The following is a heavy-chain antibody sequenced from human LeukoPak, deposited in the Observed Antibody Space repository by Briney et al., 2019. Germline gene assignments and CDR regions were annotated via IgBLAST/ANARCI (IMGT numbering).Heavy chain of an antibody. CDR1: GSTVSSNY. CDR3: ARMASLNYYDSSGYYGPQVGPDY. J-gene: IGHJ4*02. Sequence: PGGSLRLSCAASGSTVSSNYMSWVRQAPGKGLEWVSVIYSGGSTYYADSVKGRFTISRDNSKDTLYLQMNSLRAEDTAVYYCARMASLNYYDSSGYYGPQVGPDYWGQGTLVTVSS. D-gene: IGHD3-22*01. CDR2: IYSGGST. V-gene: IGHV3-66*01.